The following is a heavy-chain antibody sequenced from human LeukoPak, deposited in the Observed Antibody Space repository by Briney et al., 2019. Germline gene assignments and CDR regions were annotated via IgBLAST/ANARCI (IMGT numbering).Heavy chain of an antibody. V-gene: IGHV3-15*01. D-gene: IGHD3-22*01. CDR2: IKSKTDGGTT. J-gene: IGHJ4*02. Sequence: GGSLRLSCAASGFTFSNAWMSWVRQAPGKGLEWVGRIKSKTDGGTTDYAAPVKGRFTISRDDSKNTLYLQMSSLKTEDTAVYYCITFSMIVVVITTWAQGTLVTVSS. CDR3: ITFSMIVVVITT. CDR1: GFTFSNAW.